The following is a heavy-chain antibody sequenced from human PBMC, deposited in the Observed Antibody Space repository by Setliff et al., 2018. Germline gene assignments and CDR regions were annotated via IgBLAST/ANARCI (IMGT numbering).Heavy chain of an antibody. J-gene: IGHJ4*02. Sequence: ASVKVSCKASGYTFTGHYIHWVRQAPGQGLEWMGWINPRTGVTNYAQKFKGRVTMTRDTSITTVYMDLSSLKSDDTAVYYCARSSAPQVVLAADFDFWGQGTPVTVSS. CDR1: GYTFTGHY. V-gene: IGHV1-2*02. CDR2: INPRTGVT. D-gene: IGHD6-19*01. CDR3: ARSSAPQVVLAADFDF.